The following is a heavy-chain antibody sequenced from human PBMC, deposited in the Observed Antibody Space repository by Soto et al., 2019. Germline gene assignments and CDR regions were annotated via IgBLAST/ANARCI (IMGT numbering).Heavy chain of an antibody. Sequence: QVQLQQWGAGLLKPSETLSLTCAVYGAPFSGYYWSWIRQPPGKGLEWIGEINHSGSTNYNPSLKSRVTISVDTSRNQFSLMMTSVTTADTAVYYCARDGYSNPRYFDFWGRGTPVTVSS. CDR2: INHSGST. D-gene: IGHD4-4*01. J-gene: IGHJ2*01. V-gene: IGHV4-34*01. CDR1: GAPFSGYY. CDR3: ARDGYSNPRYFDF.